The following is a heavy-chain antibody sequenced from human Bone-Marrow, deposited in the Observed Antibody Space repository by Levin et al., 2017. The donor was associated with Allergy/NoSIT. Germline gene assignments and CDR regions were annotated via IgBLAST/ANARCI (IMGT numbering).Heavy chain of an antibody. CDR2: INGDGSAT. J-gene: IGHJ1*01. D-gene: IGHD1/OR15-1a*01. CDR1: GFSFSPYW. V-gene: IGHV3-74*01. Sequence: GGSLRLSCVASGFSFSPYWMHWVRQAPGKGLVWVSHINGDGSATSYADSVKGRFTISRDNAKNTLYLQMESLRAEDTAVYYCVTFLVEHHWGQGALVTVSS. CDR3: VTFLVEHH.